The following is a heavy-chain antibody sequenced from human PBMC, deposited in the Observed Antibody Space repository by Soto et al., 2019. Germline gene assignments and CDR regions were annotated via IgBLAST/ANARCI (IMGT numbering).Heavy chain of an antibody. J-gene: IGHJ6*02. CDR2: ISYDGSNK. D-gene: IGHD6-13*01. CDR3: ARDRIAAAGTYYYYGMDV. CDR1: GFTFSSYA. Sequence: QVQLVESGGGVVQPGRSLRLSCAASGFTFSSYAMHWVRQAPGKGLEWVAVISYDGSNKYYADSVKGRFTISRDNSKNTLYLQMKSLRAEDTAVYYCARDRIAAAGTYYYYGMDVWGQGTTVTVSS. V-gene: IGHV3-30-3*01.